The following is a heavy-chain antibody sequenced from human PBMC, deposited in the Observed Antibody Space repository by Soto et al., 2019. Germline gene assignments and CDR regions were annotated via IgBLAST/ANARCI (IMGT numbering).Heavy chain of an antibody. Sequence: GESLKISCAASGFTFNGNWMHWVRQAPGKGLVWVSRIDNRGTGTSYADSVKGRFTISRDSATNTLYLQMNSLRPEDTAVYYCTTVFHYWGQGTLVTVSS. CDR2: IDNRGTGT. CDR3: TTVFHY. J-gene: IGHJ4*02. V-gene: IGHV3-74*01. D-gene: IGHD4-17*01. CDR1: GFTFNGNW.